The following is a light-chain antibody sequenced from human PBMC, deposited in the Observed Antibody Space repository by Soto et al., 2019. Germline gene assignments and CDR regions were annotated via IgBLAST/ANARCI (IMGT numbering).Light chain of an antibody. CDR1: QNVDSN. V-gene: IGKV3-15*01. CDR3: QHYTQWSLT. Sequence: EIVLTQSPATLSLSPGQRATLSCRPSQNVDSNLAWFQQKPGQAPRLLIDGTSTRATDIPARFSGSGSGTEFTITISSLQSEDFAVYYCQHYTQWSLTFGGGTKVDI. J-gene: IGKJ4*01. CDR2: GTS.